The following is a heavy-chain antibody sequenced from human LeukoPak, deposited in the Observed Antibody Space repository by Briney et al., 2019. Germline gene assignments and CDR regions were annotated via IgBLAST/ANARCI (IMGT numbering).Heavy chain of an antibody. D-gene: IGHD3-10*01. CDR1: GDSTRSNY. CDR2: IHDSGST. CDR3: ARGDLSCHGSGSYCAFDI. J-gene: IGHJ3*02. V-gene: IGHV4-59*08. Sequence: PSETLSLTCTVSGDSTRSNYWSWIWQPPGKGLEWIGFIHDSGSTHYTPSLDSRVTISLVTSRTQFSLKLTSVTAADTAVYYCARGDLSCHGSGSYCAFDIWGQGTVVTVSS.